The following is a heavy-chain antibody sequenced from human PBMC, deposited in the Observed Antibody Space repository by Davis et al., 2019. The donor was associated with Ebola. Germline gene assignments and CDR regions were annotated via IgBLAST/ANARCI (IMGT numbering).Heavy chain of an antibody. CDR1: GGTFSSYA. Sequence: AASVKVSCKASGGTFSSYAISWVRQAPGQGLEWMGGIIPIFGTANYAQKFQGRVTITADEVTSTAYMELSSLRSEDTAVYYCTRARSQITIFGVVRNLDYGMDVWGQGTTVTVSS. J-gene: IGHJ6*02. V-gene: IGHV1-69*13. CDR2: IIPIFGTA. CDR3: TRARSQITIFGVVRNLDYGMDV. D-gene: IGHD3-3*01.